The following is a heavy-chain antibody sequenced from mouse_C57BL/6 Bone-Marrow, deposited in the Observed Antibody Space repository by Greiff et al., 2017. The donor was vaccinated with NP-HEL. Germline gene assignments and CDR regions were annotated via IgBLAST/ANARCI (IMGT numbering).Heavy chain of an antibody. CDR1: GYSFTSYY. CDR2: IYPGSGNT. V-gene: IGHV1-66*01. Sequence: VQRVESGPELVKPGASVKISCKASGYSFTSYYIHWVKQRPGQGLEWIGWIYPGSGNTKYHEKFKGKATLTADTSSSTAYMQLSSLTSEDSAVYYCARRFMDYWGQGTSVTVSS. CDR3: ARRFMDY. J-gene: IGHJ4*01.